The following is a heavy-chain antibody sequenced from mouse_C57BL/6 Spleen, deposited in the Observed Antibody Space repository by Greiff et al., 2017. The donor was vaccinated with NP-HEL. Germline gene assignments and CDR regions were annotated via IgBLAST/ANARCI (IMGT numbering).Heavy chain of an antibody. J-gene: IGHJ1*03. CDR2: IYPRDGST. CDR1: GYTFTSYD. V-gene: IGHV1-85*01. CDR3: ARRKYGSSYGYFDV. D-gene: IGHD1-1*01. Sequence: VMLVESGPELVKPGASVKLSCKASGYTFTSYDINWVKQRPGQGLEWIGWIYPRDGSTKYNEKFKGKATLTVDTSSSTAYMELHSLTSEDAAVYFCARRKYGSSYGYFDVWGTGTTVTVSS.